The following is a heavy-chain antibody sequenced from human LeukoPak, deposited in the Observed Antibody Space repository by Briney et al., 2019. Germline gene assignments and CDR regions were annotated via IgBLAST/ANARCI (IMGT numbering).Heavy chain of an antibody. CDR2: IGSDGTTM. V-gene: IGHV3-48*01. CDR3: GRDRPFSGDDY. D-gene: IGHD3-10*01. CDR1: GFSFSSHT. Sequence: GGSLRLSCAASGFSFSSHTMDWVRQAPGKGLEWVSSIGSDGTTMFYADSVKGRFTISRDNAKNSLSLQMNSLRAEDTAVYYCGRDRPFSGDDYWRQGTLVTVSS. J-gene: IGHJ4*02.